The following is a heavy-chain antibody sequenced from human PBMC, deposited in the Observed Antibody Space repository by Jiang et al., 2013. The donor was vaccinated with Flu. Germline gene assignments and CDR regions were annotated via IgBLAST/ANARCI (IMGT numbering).Heavy chain of an antibody. CDR3: AREDYGDYYFEY. V-gene: IGHV4-61*02. Sequence: GLVKPSQTLSLTCTVSGGSISSGSYYWSWIRQPAGKGLEWIGRIYTSGSTNYNPSLKSRVTVSLDTSKNQFSLKLSSVTAADTAVYYCAREDYGDYYFEYWGQGTLVTVSS. J-gene: IGHJ4*02. CDR1: GGSISSGSYY. CDR2: IYTSGST. D-gene: IGHD4-17*01.